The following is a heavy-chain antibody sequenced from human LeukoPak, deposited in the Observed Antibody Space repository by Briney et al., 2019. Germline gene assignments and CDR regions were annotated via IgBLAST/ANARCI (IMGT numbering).Heavy chain of an antibody. CDR2: ISYDGSNK. J-gene: IGHJ4*02. CDR3: AKDSVSGGFDY. V-gene: IGHV3-30*18. Sequence: PGRSLRLSCAASGFDFNNYVMHWVRQAPGKGLEWVAVISYDGSNKYYADSVKGRFTISRDNSKNTLYLRMNSLRAEDTAVYYCAKDSVSGGFDYWGQGTLVTVSS. CDR1: GFDFNNYV. D-gene: IGHD3-10*01.